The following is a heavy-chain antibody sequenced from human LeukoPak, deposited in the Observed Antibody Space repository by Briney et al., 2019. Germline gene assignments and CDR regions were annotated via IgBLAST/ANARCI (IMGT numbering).Heavy chain of an antibody. CDR3: ARDDYTYYSDSSGYYRSLDI. J-gene: IGHJ3*02. CDR1: GYTFTSYY. D-gene: IGHD3-22*01. V-gene: IGHV1-46*01. CDR2: INPSGGST. Sequence: ASVKVSCKASGYTFTSYYMHWVRQAPGQGLEWMGIINPSGGSTSYAQKFQGRVTMTRDMSTSTVYMELSSLRSEDTAVYYCARDDYTYYSDSSGYYRSLDIWGQGTMVTVSS.